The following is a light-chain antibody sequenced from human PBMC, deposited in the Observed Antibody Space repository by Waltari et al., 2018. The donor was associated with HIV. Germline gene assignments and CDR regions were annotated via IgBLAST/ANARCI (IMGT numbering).Light chain of an antibody. V-gene: IGKV1-39*01. CDR3: QQSYTSPSLT. CDR2: GAS. CDR1: QNINIY. Sequence: DIQMPQSPSSLSASVGDRVTVPCRASQNINIYLNWYQQKPGKVPKLLIYGASTLQSGVPSRFSGGGSGTDFTLTISSLQPEDFATYFCQQSYTSPSLTFGQGTRLEIK. J-gene: IGKJ5*01.